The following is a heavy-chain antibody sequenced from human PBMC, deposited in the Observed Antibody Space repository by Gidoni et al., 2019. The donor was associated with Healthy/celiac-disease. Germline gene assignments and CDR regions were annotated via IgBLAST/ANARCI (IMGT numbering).Heavy chain of an antibody. CDR3: ARSSYDFWSGYYLPTIYYYYMDV. V-gene: IGHV4-39*01. CDR1: GGSLSSSSYY. J-gene: IGHJ6*03. D-gene: IGHD3-3*01. Sequence: QLQLQESGPGLVKPSETLSLTCTVSGGSLSSSSYYWGWIRPPPGKGLEWIGSIYYSGSTYYNPSLKSRVTISVDTSKNQFSLKLSSVTAADTAVYYCARSSYDFWSGYYLPTIYYYYMDVWGKGTTVTVSS. CDR2: IYYSGST.